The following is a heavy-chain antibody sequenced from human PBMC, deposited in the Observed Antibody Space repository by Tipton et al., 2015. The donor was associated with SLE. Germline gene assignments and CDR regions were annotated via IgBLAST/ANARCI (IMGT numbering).Heavy chain of an antibody. D-gene: IGHD3-3*01. V-gene: IGHV4-38-2*02. Sequence: TLSLTCTVSGYSISSGYYWGWIRQPPGKGLEWIGSIYQSGSSYCNPSLKSRIIISVDTSKSQFSLKLNSVTAADTAVYYCARLQFIFGGMDVWGEGTTVTVSS. CDR2: IYQSGSS. J-gene: IGHJ6*04. CDR1: GYSISSGYY. CDR3: ARLQFIFGGMDV.